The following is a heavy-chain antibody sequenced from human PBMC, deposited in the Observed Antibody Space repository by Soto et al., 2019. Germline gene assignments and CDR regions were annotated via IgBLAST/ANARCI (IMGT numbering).Heavy chain of an antibody. J-gene: IGHJ4*02. CDR3: ARGWGYDSTDYYYAY. D-gene: IGHD3-22*01. CDR2: IIPIFGTA. CDR1: GGTFSRHA. Sequence: QVQLVQSVAEVRTPGSSVKVSCKASGGTFSRHAISWVRQAPGQGLEWMGGIIPIFGTANHAQKFQGRVTIIADESTRTVYIELSSLKSEDTAMYYCARGWGYDSTDYYYAYWGEGTLVIVSS. V-gene: IGHV1-69*01.